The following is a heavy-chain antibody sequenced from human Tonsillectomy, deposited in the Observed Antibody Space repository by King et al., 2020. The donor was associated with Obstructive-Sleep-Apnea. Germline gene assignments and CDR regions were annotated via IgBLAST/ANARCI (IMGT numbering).Heavy chain of an antibody. D-gene: IGHD6-6*01. CDR3: AKDGAAARIDWYFDL. CDR2: ISGSGGRT. Sequence: VQLVESGGGLVQPGGSLRLSCAASGFTFSSYAMSWVRQAPGKGLEWVSGISGSGGRTYLADSVKGRFTISRDNSKNTLYLLMNSLRAEDTAVYYCAKDGAAARIDWYFDLWGRGTLVTVSS. CDR1: GFTFSSYA. J-gene: IGHJ2*01. V-gene: IGHV3-23*04.